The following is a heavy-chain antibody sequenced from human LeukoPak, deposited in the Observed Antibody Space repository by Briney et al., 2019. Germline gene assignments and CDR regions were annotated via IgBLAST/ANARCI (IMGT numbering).Heavy chain of an antibody. CDR1: GFTFSSYG. CDR2: IRYDGSNK. V-gene: IGHV3-30*02. D-gene: IGHD1-1*01. J-gene: IGHJ4*02. Sequence: GGPLRLSCAASGFTFSSYGMHWVRQAPGKGLEWVAFIRYDGSNKYYADSVKGRFTISRDNSKNTLYLQMNSLRAEDTAVYYCAKDKGFGTGTLDYWGQGTLVTVSS. CDR3: AKDKGFGTGTLDY.